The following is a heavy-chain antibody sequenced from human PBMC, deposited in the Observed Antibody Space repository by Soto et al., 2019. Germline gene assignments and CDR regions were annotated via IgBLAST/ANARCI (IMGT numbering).Heavy chain of an antibody. D-gene: IGHD3-10*01. CDR3: ARRQVWFGELLHAFDI. CDR2: IYPGDSDT. V-gene: IGHV5-51*01. CDR1: GYRFTNYW. J-gene: IGHJ3*02. Sequence: PGESLKISCKGSGYRFTNYWIGWVRQMPGKGLEWVGIIYPGDSDTQYSPSFQGHVTISADKSINTAYLQWNSLQASDTAIYYCARRQVWFGELLHAFDIWGQGTMGTVSS.